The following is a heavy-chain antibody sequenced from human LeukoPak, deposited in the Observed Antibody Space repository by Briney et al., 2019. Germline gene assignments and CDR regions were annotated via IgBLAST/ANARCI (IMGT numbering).Heavy chain of an antibody. CDR2: INPKHGVT. CDR1: GYTFTGYY. Sequence: ASVKVSCKASGYTFTGYYMHWVRQAPGQGLEWMGWINPKHGVTKYAQRFRGRVTVTRDTSISTAYMELSSLRSDDTAVYYCARGPPGSSNWFAPWAQGTLVTVSS. D-gene: IGHD6-6*01. V-gene: IGHV1-2*02. J-gene: IGHJ5*02. CDR3: ARGPPGSSNWFAP.